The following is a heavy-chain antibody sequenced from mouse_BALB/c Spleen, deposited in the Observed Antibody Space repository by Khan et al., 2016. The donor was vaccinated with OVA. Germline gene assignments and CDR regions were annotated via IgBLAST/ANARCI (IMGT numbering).Heavy chain of an antibody. CDR1: GYIFTNYG. J-gene: IGHJ4*01. V-gene: IGHV9-3-1*01. CDR2: INTYNGEP. Sequence: QIQLVQSGPDLKKPGETVKISCKASGYIFTNYGMNWVKQAPGKGLKWMGWINTYNGEPTYTDDFKGRFAFSLETSGSTAYLQINNLKNEDTATYFWARMGDYRLGFSYYGMYYWGQGTSVTVSS. CDR3: ARMGDYRLGFSYYGMYY. D-gene: IGHD2-14*01.